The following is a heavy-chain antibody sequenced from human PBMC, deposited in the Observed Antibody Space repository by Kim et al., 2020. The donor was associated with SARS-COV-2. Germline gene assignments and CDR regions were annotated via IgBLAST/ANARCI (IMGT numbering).Heavy chain of an antibody. CDR2: INHSGST. Sequence: SETLSLTCAVYGGSFSGYYWSWIRQPPGKGLEWIGEINHSGSTNYNPSLKSRVTISVDTSKNQYSLQLSSVTAADTAVYYCARGSPVTTFYYYYGMVVWGQGTTVTVSS. CDR3: ARGSPVTTFYYYYGMVV. V-gene: IGHV4-34*01. CDR1: GGSFSGYY. D-gene: IGHD4-17*01. J-gene: IGHJ6*02.